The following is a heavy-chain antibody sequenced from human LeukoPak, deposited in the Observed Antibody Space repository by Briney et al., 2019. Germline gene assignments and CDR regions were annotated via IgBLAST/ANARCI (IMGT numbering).Heavy chain of an antibody. CDR2: IYYSGST. J-gene: IGHJ4*02. V-gene: IGHV4-59*08. CDR1: GGSISSYY. D-gene: IGHD6-13*01. Sequence: SVTLSLTCTVSGGSISSYYWSWIRQPPAKGLDWIGYIYYSGSTNYNPSLKSRVTISVDTSKNQFSLKLSSVTAADTAVYYCARRDSSSCIDYWGQGTLVTVSS. CDR3: ARRDSSSCIDY.